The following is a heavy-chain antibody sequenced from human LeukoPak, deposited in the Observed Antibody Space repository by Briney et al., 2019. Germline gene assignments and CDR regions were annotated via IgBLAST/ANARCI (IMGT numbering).Heavy chain of an antibody. CDR2: IYPGDSDT. CDR1: GDSFTTYW. V-gene: IGHV5-51*01. CDR3: ARRGIAVAGTPAEYFHH. D-gene: IGHD6-19*01. Sequence: GESLKISCKGSGDSFTTYWIGWVRQMPGKGLEWMGIIYPGDSDTRYSPSFQGQVTISADKSFSTAYLQWSSLKASDTAMYYCARRGIAVAGTPAEYFHHWGQGTLVIVSS. J-gene: IGHJ1*01.